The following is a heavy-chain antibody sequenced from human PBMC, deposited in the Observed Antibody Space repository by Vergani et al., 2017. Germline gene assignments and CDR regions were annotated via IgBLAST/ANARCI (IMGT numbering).Heavy chain of an antibody. D-gene: IGHD6-19*01. Sequence: EVQLVESGGGLVQPGGSLRLSCAASGFTFSSYEMNWVRKAPGKGLEWVSYISSSGSTIYYADSVKGRFTISRDNANNSLYLQMNSLRAEDTAVYYCAGESAVAGTMYYYYGMDVWGQGTTVTVSS. J-gene: IGHJ6*02. CDR2: ISSSGSTI. CDR1: GFTFSSYE. CDR3: AGESAVAGTMYYYYGMDV. V-gene: IGHV3-48*03.